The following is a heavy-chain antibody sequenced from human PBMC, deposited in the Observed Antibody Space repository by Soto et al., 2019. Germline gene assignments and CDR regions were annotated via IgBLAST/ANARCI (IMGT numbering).Heavy chain of an antibody. CDR1: GFTFSASW. V-gene: IGHV3-7*01. D-gene: IGHD3-22*01. CDR3: ARGYDYLIDY. J-gene: IGHJ4*02. CDR2: MNTDGRVK. Sequence: PXESLTISCAASGFTFSASWMNWVRQTPGKGPEWVANMNTDGRVKNYAESVRGRFTISRDNAKNSLYLQMNSLRAEDTAVYSCARGYDYLIDYWGQGTPVTVSS.